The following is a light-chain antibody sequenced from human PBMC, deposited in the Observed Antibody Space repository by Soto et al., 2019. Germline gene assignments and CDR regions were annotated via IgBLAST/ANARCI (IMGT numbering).Light chain of an antibody. CDR1: QRVSSY. J-gene: IGKJ2*01. V-gene: IGKV3-11*01. Sequence: EIVLTQSPASLSLSPGERATLSCRASQRVSSYLAWYQQKPGQAPRLLIYDASNRATGIPARFSGSGSGTDFPLTISSLEHEDFAVYYCQQRSNWPPYTFGQGTKLEIK. CDR2: DAS. CDR3: QQRSNWPPYT.